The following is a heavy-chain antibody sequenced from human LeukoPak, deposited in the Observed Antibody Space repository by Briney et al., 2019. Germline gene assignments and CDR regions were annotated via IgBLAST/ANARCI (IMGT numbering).Heavy chain of an antibody. CDR2: ISGSGGST. D-gene: IGHD3-22*01. V-gene: IGHV3-23*01. CDR1: GFTFNRNA. Sequence: PGGSLRLSCAASGFTFNRNAISWVRQAPGKGLEWVSAISGSGGSTYYADSVKGRFTISRDNSKNTLYLQMNSLRAEDTAVYYCAKDFVYDSSGYYQRFDYWGQGTLVTVSS. J-gene: IGHJ4*02. CDR3: AKDFVYDSSGYYQRFDY.